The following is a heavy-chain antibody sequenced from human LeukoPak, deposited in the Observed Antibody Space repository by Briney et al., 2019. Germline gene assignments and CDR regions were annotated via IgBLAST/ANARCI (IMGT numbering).Heavy chain of an antibody. Sequence: GGSLRLSCAASGFTFSSYAMSWVRRAPGKGLAWVSAISGSGGSTYYADSVKGRFTISRDNSKNTLYLQMNSLRAEDTAVYYCAKDPGYSYGPHYYFDYWGQGTPVTVSS. CDR3: AKDPGYSYGPHYYFDY. V-gene: IGHV3-23*01. J-gene: IGHJ4*02. CDR2: ISGSGGST. D-gene: IGHD5-18*01. CDR1: GFTFSSYA.